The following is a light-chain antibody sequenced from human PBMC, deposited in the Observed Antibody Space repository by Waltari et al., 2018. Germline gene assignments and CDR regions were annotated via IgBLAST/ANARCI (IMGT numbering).Light chain of an antibody. Sequence: EIVLTQSPATLSLSPGERATLSCRASQNIGSYLAWYQQKPGQPPRVLIYDASTRATGIPARFSGSGSGADFALTISSLEPDDFAVYYGQQRSNWPRTFGQGTKLEIK. CDR3: QQRSNWPRT. CDR1: QNIGSY. J-gene: IGKJ2*01. CDR2: DAS. V-gene: IGKV3-11*01.